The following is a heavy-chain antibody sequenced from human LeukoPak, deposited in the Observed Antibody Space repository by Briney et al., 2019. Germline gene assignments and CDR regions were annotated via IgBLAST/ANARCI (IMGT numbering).Heavy chain of an antibody. CDR2: ISYDGSNK. V-gene: IGHV3-30-3*01. J-gene: IGHJ4*02. CDR3: ANTNSSSWKGGFDY. Sequence: GGSLRLSCAASGFTFSSYAMHWVRQAPGKGLEWVAVISYDGSNKYYADSVKGRFTISRDNSKNTLYLQMNSLRAEDTAVYYCANTNSSSWKGGFDYWGQGTLVTVSS. D-gene: IGHD6-13*01. CDR1: GFTFSSYA.